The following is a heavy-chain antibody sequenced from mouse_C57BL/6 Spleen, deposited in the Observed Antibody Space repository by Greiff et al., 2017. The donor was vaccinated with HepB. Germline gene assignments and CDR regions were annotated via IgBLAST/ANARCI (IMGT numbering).Heavy chain of an antibody. Sequence: QVHVKQSGPELVKPGASVKISCKASGYAFSSSWMNWVKQRPGKGLEWIGRIYPGDGDTNYNGKFKGKATLTADKSSSTAYMPLSSLTSEDSAVYFCARGGDYYAMDYWGQGTSVTVSS. CDR3: ARGGDYYAMDY. J-gene: IGHJ4*01. CDR1: GYAFSSSW. CDR2: IYPGDGDT. V-gene: IGHV1-82*01.